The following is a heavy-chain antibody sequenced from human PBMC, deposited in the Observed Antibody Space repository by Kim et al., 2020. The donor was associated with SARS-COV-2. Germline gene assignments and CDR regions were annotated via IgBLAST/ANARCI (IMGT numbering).Heavy chain of an antibody. J-gene: IGHJ6*02. CDR1: GFTFSSYG. V-gene: IGHV3-33*01. D-gene: IGHD6-13*01. CDR2: IWYDGSNK. CDR3: ARERRQQLVSYYYYGMDV. Sequence: GGSLRLSCAASGFTFSSYGMHWVRQTPGKGLEWVAVIWYDGSNKYYADSVKGRFTISRDNSKNTLYLQMNSLRAEDTAVYYCARERRQQLVSYYYYGMDVWGQGTTVTVSS.